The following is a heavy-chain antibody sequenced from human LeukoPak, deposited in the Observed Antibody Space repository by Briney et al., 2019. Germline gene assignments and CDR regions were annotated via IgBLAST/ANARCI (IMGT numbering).Heavy chain of an antibody. J-gene: IGHJ4*02. CDR3: ARSGSSDY. V-gene: IGHV3-30*03. CDR1: GFTVSSNY. CDR2: ISYDGSNK. D-gene: IGHD1-26*01. Sequence: GGSLRLSCAASGFTVSSNYMSWVRQAPGEGLEWVAVISYDGSNKYYADSVKGRFTISRDNSKNTLYLQMNSLRAEDTAVYYCARSGSSDYWGQGTLVTVSS.